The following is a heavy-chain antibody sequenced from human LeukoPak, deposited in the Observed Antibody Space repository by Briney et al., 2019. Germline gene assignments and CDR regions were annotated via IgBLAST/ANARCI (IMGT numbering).Heavy chain of an antibody. CDR2: IYSSGST. CDR1: GGSISSGDYY. D-gene: IGHD3-10*01. J-gene: IGHJ3*02. Sequence: KPSETLSLTCTVSGGSISSGDYYWRWIRQPPGKGLEWIGYIYSSGSTTYNPSLKSRISISADTSKNQFSLKLSSVTATDTAVYSCARVPGSGEADGAFDIWGRGTMVTVSS. CDR3: ARVPGSGEADGAFDI. V-gene: IGHV4-30-4*01.